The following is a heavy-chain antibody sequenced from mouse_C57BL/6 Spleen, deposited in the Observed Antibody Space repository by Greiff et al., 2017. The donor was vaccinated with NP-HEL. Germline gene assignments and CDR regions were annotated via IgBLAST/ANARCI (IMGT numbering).Heavy chain of an antibody. CDR1: GYTFTDYN. Sequence: EVKLQQSGPELVKPGASVKMSCKASGYTFTDYNMHWVKQSHGKSLEWIGYINPNNGGTSYNQKFKGKATLTVNKSSSTAYMELRSLTSEDSAVYYCARFGLDGYYGYFDVWGTGTTVTVSS. V-gene: IGHV1-22*01. J-gene: IGHJ1*03. D-gene: IGHD2-3*01. CDR2: INPNNGGT. CDR3: ARFGLDGYYGYFDV.